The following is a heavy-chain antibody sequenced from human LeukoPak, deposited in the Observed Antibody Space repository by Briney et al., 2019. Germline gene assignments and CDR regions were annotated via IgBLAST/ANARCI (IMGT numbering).Heavy chain of an antibody. Sequence: PGGSLRLSCAASGFTFSNAWMSWVRQAPGKGLEWVGRIKSKTDGGTTDYAAPVKGRFTISRDDSKNTLYLQMNSLKTEDTAVYYCTTGFSSTSMYYYYGMDVWGQGTTVTVSS. J-gene: IGHJ6*02. V-gene: IGHV3-15*01. D-gene: IGHD2-2*01. CDR3: TTGFSSTSMYYYYGMDV. CDR1: GFTFSNAW. CDR2: IKSKTDGGTT.